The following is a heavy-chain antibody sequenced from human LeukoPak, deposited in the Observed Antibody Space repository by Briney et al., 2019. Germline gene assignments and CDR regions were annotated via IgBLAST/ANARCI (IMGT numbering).Heavy chain of an antibody. D-gene: IGHD5/OR15-5a*01. CDR1: GYTFTCYG. CDR2: ISAYNGNT. V-gene: IGHV1-18*01. J-gene: IGHJ6*02. CDR3: ARDLQDKVWLGAVYYYYGMDV. Sequence: GASVKVSFKASGYTFTCYGISWVRQAPGQGLEWMGWISAYNGNTNYAQKLQGRVTMTTDTSTSTAYMELRSLRSDDTAVYYCARDLQDKVWLGAVYYYYGMDVWGQGTTVTVSS.